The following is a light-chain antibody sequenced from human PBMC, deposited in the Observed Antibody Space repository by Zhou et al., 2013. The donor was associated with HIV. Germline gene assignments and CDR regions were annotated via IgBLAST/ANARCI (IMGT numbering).Light chain of an antibody. CDR1: QSIGTY. CDR3: QQSYTIPYT. CDR2: AAS. J-gene: IGKJ2*01. V-gene: IGKV1-39*01. Sequence: DIQMTQSPSSLSASVGDRVTITCRTSQSIGTYVNWYEQKPGKAPNLLIYAASTLQGGVPSRFSGSGSGTDFTLTISSLQPEDFAAYYCQQSYTIPYTFGLGDQAGDQT.